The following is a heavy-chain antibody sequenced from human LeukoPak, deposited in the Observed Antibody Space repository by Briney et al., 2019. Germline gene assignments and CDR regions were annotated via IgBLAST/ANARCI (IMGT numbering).Heavy chain of an antibody. CDR1: GFTFSSYW. CDR2: IKQDGSEK. CDR3: ARDLRVPAAIRPDAFDI. D-gene: IGHD2-2*01. Sequence: VGSLRPSCAASGFTFSSYWMSWVRQVPGKGRGWVAYIKQDGSEKYYVESVKGRFTNARDNAKNSLYLQMNSLRAEDTAVYYCARDLRVPAAIRPDAFDIWGQGTMVTVSS. J-gene: IGHJ3*02. V-gene: IGHV3-7*01.